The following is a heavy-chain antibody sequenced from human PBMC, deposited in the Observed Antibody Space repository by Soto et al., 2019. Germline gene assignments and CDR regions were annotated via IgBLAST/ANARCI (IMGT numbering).Heavy chain of an antibody. CDR3: ARYNSNDLTWFGP. CDR2: IYYSGST. V-gene: IGHV4-59*08. D-gene: IGHD1-20*01. CDR1: GGSISSYY. J-gene: IGHJ5*02. Sequence: SETLSLTCTVTGGSISSYYWSWIRQPPGKGLEWIGYIYYSGSTNYNPSLKSRVTISVDTSKNQFSLKLSSVTAADTAVYYCARYNSNDLTWFGPRAQRTSVPVSS.